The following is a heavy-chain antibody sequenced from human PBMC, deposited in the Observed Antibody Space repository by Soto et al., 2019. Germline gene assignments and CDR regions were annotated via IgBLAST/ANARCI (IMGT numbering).Heavy chain of an antibody. CDR3: AKGVITVFGVVSAHVDY. J-gene: IGHJ4*02. CDR1: GFTFDDYA. D-gene: IGHD3-3*01. V-gene: IGHV3-9*01. Sequence: EVQLVESGGGLVQPGRSLRLSCAASGFTFDDYAMHWFRQVPGKGLEWVSGISWNSGRIGYADSVKGRFTISRDNGKNSLYLQINSLRAEDTAWYYSAKGVITVFGVVSAHVDYWGQGTLVTVSA. CDR2: ISWNSGRI.